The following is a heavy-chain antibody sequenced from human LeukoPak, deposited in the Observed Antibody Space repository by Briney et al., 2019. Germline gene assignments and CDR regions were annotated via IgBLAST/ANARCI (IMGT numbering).Heavy chain of an antibody. CDR2: IYTSGST. V-gene: IGHV4-61*02. J-gene: IGHJ5*02. CDR1: GCSISSGSYY. D-gene: IGHD5-12*01. CDR3: ARDLAFDP. Sequence: SETLSLTCTVSGCSISSGSYYWSWIRQPAGKGLEWIVRIYTSGSTNYNPSLKSRVTISVDTSKNQFSLKLSSVTAADTAVYYCARDLAFDPWGQGTLVTVSS.